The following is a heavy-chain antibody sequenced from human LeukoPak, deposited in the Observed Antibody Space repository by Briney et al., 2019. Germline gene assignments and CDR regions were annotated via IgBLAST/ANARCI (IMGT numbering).Heavy chain of an antibody. V-gene: IGHV3-7*01. CDR3: GRWGIEAAIDY. J-gene: IGHJ4*02. CDR2: VNPDGSET. D-gene: IGHD2-2*01. CDR1: GFTFSPYW. Sequence: GGSLGLSCATSGFTFSPYWMIWVRQAPGKGLEWVTNVNPDGSETYYLDSVKGRFTISRDNVKNSLYLLMNSLRAEDTAVYYCGRWGIEAAIDYWGQGTLVTVSS.